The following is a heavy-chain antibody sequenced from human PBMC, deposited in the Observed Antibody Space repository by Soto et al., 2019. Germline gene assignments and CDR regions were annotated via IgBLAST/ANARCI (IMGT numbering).Heavy chain of an antibody. CDR2: INASGDDT. D-gene: IGHD4-17*01. Sequence: EVQLLESGGGLVQPGGSLRLSCAASGFTFSSYAMSWVRQAPGKGLEYVSSINASGDDTYFADSVKGRFTISRDNSKNTLYLQMNSLRVEDTDVYYCARTTVTKSRDYWGQGTLVTVSS. CDR1: GFTFSSYA. CDR3: ARTTVTKSRDY. J-gene: IGHJ4*02. V-gene: IGHV3-23*01.